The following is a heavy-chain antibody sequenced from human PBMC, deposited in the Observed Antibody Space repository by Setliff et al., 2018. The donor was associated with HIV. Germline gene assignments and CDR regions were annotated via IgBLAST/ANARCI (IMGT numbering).Heavy chain of an antibody. CDR3: ARESSSGWYNYFDY. J-gene: IGHJ4*02. CDR1: GGSMSGSSYY. CDR2: IYSNGGT. D-gene: IGHD6-19*01. V-gene: IGHV4-39*07. Sequence: SETLSLTCTVSGGSMSGSSYYWGWIRQPPGKGLEWIGYIYSNGGTAYNPSLKSRVTISVDTSKNQLSLKLTSVTIADTAVYYCARESSSGWYNYFDYWGQGTLVTVSS.